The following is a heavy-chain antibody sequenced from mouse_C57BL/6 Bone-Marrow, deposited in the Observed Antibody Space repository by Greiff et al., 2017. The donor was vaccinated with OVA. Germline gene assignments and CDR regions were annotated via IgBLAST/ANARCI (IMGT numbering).Heavy chain of an antibody. J-gene: IGHJ2*01. V-gene: IGHV1-69*01. Sequence: QVQLQQPGAELVMPGASVKLSCKASGYTFTSYWMHWVKQRPGQGLEWIGEIDPSDSYTNYNQKFKGKSTLTVDKSSSTAYMQLSILTSEDSAVYYCARESYYWDYWGQGTTLTVSS. CDR3: ARESYYWDY. CDR1: GYTFTSYW. CDR2: IDPSDSYT.